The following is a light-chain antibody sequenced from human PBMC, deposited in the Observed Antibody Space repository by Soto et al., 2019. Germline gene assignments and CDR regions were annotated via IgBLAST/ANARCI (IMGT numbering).Light chain of an antibody. V-gene: IGLV1-47*01. Sequence: LTQPPSASGTPGQRVTISCSGSSSNIGSNYVYWYQQLPGTAPKLLIYRNNQRPSGVPDRFSGSKSGTSASLAISGLRSEDEADYYCAAWDDSLLVFGGGTKLTVL. CDR1: SSNIGSNY. CDR2: RNN. CDR3: AAWDDSLLV. J-gene: IGLJ2*01.